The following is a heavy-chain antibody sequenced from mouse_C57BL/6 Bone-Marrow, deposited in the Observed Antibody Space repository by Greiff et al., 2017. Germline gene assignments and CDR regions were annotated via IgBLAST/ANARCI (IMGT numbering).Heavy chain of an antibody. CDR2: IRNKANGYTT. J-gene: IGHJ4*01. CDR3: TRYSRKAMDY. CDR1: GFTFTDYY. V-gene: IGHV7-3*01. Sequence: EVHLVESGGGLVQPGGSLSLSCAASGFTFTDYYMSWVRQPPGKALAWLGFIRNKANGYTTEYSASVKGRFTISRDNCHSIIYLPLNALRAEDSATNDCTRYSRKAMDYWGKGTSVTFSS.